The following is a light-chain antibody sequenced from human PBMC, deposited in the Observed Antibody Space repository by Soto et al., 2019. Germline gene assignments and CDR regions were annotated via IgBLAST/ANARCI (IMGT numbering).Light chain of an antibody. Sequence: DIQMTQSPSSLSASVGDRVTITCRASQSISNYLNWYQQKPGKAPKLLIYAASSLQSGVPSTFSGGGSGTDFTVTIRSLKTDDFATYSSKQSYSPPFTFGTETTVDI. CDR2: AAS. J-gene: IGKJ3*01. CDR1: QSISNY. V-gene: IGKV1-39*01. CDR3: KQSYSPPFT.